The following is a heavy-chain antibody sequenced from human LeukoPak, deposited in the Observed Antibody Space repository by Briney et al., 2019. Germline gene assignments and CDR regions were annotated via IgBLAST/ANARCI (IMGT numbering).Heavy chain of an antibody. CDR2: ISSSSTRI. Sequence: GGSLRLSCAASGFTFSSYSMNWVRQAPGKGLEWVSYISSSSTRIYYTDSVKGRFTISRDNAKNSLYLQMNSLRAEDTAVHYCARGKHDYWGQGTLVTVSS. J-gene: IGHJ4*02. CDR1: GFTFSSYS. CDR3: ARGKHDY. V-gene: IGHV3-48*04.